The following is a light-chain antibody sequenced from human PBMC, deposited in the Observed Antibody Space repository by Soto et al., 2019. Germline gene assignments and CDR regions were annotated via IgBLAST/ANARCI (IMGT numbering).Light chain of an antibody. CDR2: GAS. CDR1: QSVSSSY. CDR3: QQYSLSPLT. V-gene: IGKV3-20*01. Sequence: EIVLTQSPGTLSLSPGEIATLSFMASQSVSSSYLAWYQQKPGQAPRLLIYGASSRATGIPDRFSGDGSGTDFTLKISRLEPEDFAVYYCQQYSLSPLTFGGGTKVDI. J-gene: IGKJ4*01.